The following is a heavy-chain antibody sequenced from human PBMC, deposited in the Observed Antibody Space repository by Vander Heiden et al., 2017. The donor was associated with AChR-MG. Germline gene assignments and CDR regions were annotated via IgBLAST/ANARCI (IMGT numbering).Heavy chain of an antibody. V-gene: IGHV1-18*01. CDR1: GSPFTSDG. D-gene: IGHD6-19*01. CDR3: ARDSVAVAGTNGYDY. CDR2: ISAYNGNT. Sequence: QVQLVQSGAQGQQPGASVTVSCTASGSPFTSDGTSGVRQAHGQGLEWMGGISAYNGNTNSAQKLQGRVSMTTDTSTSTAYRELRSLRSDDTAVYYCARDSVAVAGTNGYDYWGQGTLVTVSS. J-gene: IGHJ4*02.